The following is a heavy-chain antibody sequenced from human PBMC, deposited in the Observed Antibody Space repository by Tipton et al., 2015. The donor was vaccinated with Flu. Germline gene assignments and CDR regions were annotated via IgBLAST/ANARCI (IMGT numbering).Heavy chain of an antibody. Sequence: GLVKPSETLSLTCTVSGGSISSYYWSWIRQPPGKGLEWIGYIYYSGSTNYNPSLKSRVTISVDTSKNQFSLKLSSVTAADTAVYYCARHSITIFGVVNPRDNWFDPWGQGTLVTVSS. CDR1: GGSISSYY. D-gene: IGHD3-3*01. CDR3: ARHSITIFGVVNPRDNWFDP. CDR2: IYYSGST. V-gene: IGHV4-59*08. J-gene: IGHJ5*02.